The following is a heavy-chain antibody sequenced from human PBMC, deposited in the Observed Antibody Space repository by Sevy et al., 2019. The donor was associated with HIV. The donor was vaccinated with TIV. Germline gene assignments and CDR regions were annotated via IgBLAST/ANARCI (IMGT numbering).Heavy chain of an antibody. CDR3: VREGVGGYSYSLDY. Sequence: GGSLRLSCAASGFTFSVYWMNWVRQAPGKGLEWVATMKEDGSEKYYGDSVKGRFTISRDNAKNSLYLQMNSLRAEDTAVYYCVREGVGGYSYSLDYWGQGTLVTVSS. V-gene: IGHV3-7*01. J-gene: IGHJ4*02. CDR1: GFTFSVYW. CDR2: MKEDGSEK. D-gene: IGHD5-18*01.